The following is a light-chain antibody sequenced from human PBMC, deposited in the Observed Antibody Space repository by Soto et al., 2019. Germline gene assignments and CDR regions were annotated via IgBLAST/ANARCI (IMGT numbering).Light chain of an antibody. CDR1: QSLLHSNVYNY. CDR2: LGS. Sequence: DIVMTQSPLSLPVTPGEPASISCRSSQSLLHSNVYNYLDWYLQKPGQSPQLLIYLGSNRASGVPDRFSGSGSGTDFTLKISRVEAEDVGVYYCMQALQTPPSTFGPGTKVDIK. V-gene: IGKV2-28*01. CDR3: MQALQTPPST. J-gene: IGKJ3*01.